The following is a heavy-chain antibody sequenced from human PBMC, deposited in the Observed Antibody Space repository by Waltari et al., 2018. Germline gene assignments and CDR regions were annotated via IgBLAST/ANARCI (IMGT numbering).Heavy chain of an antibody. J-gene: IGHJ4*02. D-gene: IGHD3-22*01. CDR2: IHHSDDT. CDR3: AKHGGYHFDD. CDR1: GWSFSGYY. Sequence: QVQLQQWGAGLLKPSETLSLTCAVYGWSFSGYYLSWIRQPPGKGLEWIGQIHHSDDTNYNPSLKSRVTISVDTSKNQFSLNLSSVTATDTAVYYCAKHGGYHFDDWGQGTLVTVSS. V-gene: IGHV4-34*01.